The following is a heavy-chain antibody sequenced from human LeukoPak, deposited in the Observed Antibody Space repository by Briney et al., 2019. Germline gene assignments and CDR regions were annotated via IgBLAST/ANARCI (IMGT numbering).Heavy chain of an antibody. CDR1: GGTFSSYA. D-gene: IGHD1-26*01. CDR3: ARAGAFSRSYWDAFDI. CDR2: IIPIFGTA. Sequence: GSPVKVSCKASGGTFSSYAISWVRQAPGQGLEWMGGIIPIFGTANYAQKFQGRVTITADESTSTAYMELSSLRSEDTAVYYCARAGAFSRSYWDAFDIWGQGAMVTVSS. J-gene: IGHJ3*02. V-gene: IGHV1-69*01.